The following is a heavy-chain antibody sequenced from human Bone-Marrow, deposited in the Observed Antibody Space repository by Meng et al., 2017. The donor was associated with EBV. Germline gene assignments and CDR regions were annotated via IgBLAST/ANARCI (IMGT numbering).Heavy chain of an antibody. CDR1: GYSFTSYA. J-gene: IGHJ5*02. V-gene: IGHV1-3*01. CDR2: INAGNGDT. D-gene: IGHD4-17*01. CDR3: ARNYAEYVYNWFDP. Sequence: QVQLVQSGAEVKKPGASVKVSCKASGYSFTSYAMHWVRQAPGQGLEWMGWINAGNGDTVYSQKFQGRFIIIRDTSASTAYMELSSLRSEDTAVYYCARNYAEYVYNWFDPWGQVTLGTVSS.